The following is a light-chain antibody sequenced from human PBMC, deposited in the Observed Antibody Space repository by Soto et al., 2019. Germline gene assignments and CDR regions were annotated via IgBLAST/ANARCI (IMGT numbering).Light chain of an antibody. V-gene: IGKV4-1*01. CDR3: QQYYITPQT. J-gene: IGKJ1*01. CDR1: QRVLYNSNSKNF. CDR2: WAS. Sequence: DIVMTQSPDSLAVSLGERATINCKSSQRVLYNSNSKNFLAWYQQKPGQPPKLLIYWASTRESGVPDRFSGSGSGTEFTLTISSLQAEDVAVYYCQQYYITPQTFGQGTKVEIK.